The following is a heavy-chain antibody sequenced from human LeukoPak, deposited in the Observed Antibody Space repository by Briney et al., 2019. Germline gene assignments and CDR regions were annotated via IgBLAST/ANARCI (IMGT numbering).Heavy chain of an antibody. CDR1: GFSVRTHY. D-gene: IGHD6-19*01. J-gene: IGHJ4*02. CDR2: IYNDGST. CDR3: ARTGYSSGWFNDH. V-gene: IGHV3-53*01. Sequence: GGSLRLSCVVSGFSVRTHYMSWVRQAPAKGLEWVSVIYNDGSTYYSDSVKGRFAISRDNSKNALYLQMSSLRVDDTAVYYCARTGYSSGWFNDHWGQGTLVTVSS.